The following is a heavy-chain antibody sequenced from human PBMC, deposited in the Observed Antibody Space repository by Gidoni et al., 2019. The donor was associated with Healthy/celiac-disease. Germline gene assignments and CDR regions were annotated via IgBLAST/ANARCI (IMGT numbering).Heavy chain of an antibody. CDR3: TRVQGQLWLFDY. V-gene: IGHV3-49*05. J-gene: IGHJ4*02. Sequence: VQLVESGGGLVKPGRSLRRSCTASGFTFGDYAMSWFRQAPGKGLEWVGFIRSKAYGETTEYAASVKGRFTISRDDSKSIAYLQMNSLKTEDTAVYYCTRVQGQLWLFDYWGQGTLVTVST. D-gene: IGHD5-18*01. CDR1: GFTFGDYA. CDR2: IRSKAYGETT.